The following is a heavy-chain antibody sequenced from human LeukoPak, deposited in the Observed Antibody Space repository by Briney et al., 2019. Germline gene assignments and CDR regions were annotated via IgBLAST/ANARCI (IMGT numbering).Heavy chain of an antibody. CDR2: IYYSGST. J-gene: IGHJ3*02. V-gene: IGHV4-39*07. CDR1: GGSISGSSYY. CDR3: ARESPYSSSFLFDI. Sequence: PSETLSLTCTVSGGSISGSSYYWGWIRQPPGKGLEWIGSIYYSGSTYYNPSLKSRVTISVDTSKNQFSLKLSSVTAADTAVYYCARESPYSSSFLFDIWGQGTMVTVSS. D-gene: IGHD6-13*01.